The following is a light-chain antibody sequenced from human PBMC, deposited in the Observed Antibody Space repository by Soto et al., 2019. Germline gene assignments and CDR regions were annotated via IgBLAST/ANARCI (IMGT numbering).Light chain of an antibody. V-gene: IGLV2-14*01. Sequence: QSALTQPASVSGSPGQSITISCTGTSSDVGACTYVSWYQQHPGKAPKLMIFEVSDRPSGVSNRFSGSKSGNTASLTISGLQAEDEADYYCSSYTTSNTLVFGGGTKLTVL. CDR2: EVS. J-gene: IGLJ2*01. CDR1: SSDVGACTY. CDR3: SSYTTSNTLV.